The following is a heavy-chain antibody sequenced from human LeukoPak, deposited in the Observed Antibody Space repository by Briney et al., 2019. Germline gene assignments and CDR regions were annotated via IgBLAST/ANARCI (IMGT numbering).Heavy chain of an antibody. Sequence: SVKVSCKASGGTFTIDAINWVRQAPGQRLEWMGRIIPIFGTANYAQKFQGRVTITTDESTSTAYMELSSLRSEDTAVYYCVRDPMTTNYFDYWGQGTLVTVSS. V-gene: IGHV1-69*05. CDR3: VRDPMTTNYFDY. J-gene: IGHJ4*02. CDR2: IIPIFGTA. D-gene: IGHD4-17*01. CDR1: GGTFTIDA.